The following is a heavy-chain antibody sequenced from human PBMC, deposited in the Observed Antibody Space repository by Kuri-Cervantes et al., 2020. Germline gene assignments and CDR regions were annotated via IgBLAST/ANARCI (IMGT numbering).Heavy chain of an antibody. CDR3: ARWGGGYYYYGMDV. J-gene: IGHJ6*02. D-gene: IGHD3-10*01. CDR1: GFTFSSYA. Sequence: GGSLRLSCAASGFTFSSYAMHWVRQAPGKGLEWVAVISYDGNDKYSTDSVKGRFTISRDNSKNTLYLQMNSLRAEDTAVYYCARWGGGYYYYGMDVWGQGTTVTVSS. CDR2: ISYDGNDK. V-gene: IGHV3-30*03.